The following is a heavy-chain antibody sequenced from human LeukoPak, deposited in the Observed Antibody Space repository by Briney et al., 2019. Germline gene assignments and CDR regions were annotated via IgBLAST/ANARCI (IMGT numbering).Heavy chain of an antibody. CDR2: IIGSGGST. CDR1: GFTFSSYA. V-gene: IGHV3-23*01. Sequence: GGSLRLSCAPSGFTFSSYAMSWVRQAPGKGLEWVSAIIGSGGSTYYADPVKGRFTISRENSKNTLYLQMNSLRAEDTAVYYCAKSGSSPWIQLWLDYSYYMDVWGKGTTVTVSS. D-gene: IGHD5-18*01. CDR3: AKSGSSPWIQLWLDYSYYMDV. J-gene: IGHJ6*03.